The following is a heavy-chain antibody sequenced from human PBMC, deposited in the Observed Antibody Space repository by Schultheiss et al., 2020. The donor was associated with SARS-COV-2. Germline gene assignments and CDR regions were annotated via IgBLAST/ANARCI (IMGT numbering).Heavy chain of an antibody. CDR1: GGSISSYY. CDR3: ARVLAVAGFY. CDR2: IYHSGST. Sequence: SETLSLTCTVSGGSISSYYWSWIRQPPGKGLEWIGEIYHSGSTNYNPSLKSRVTISVDKSKNQFSLKLSSVTAADTAVYYCARVLAVAGFYWGQGTLVTVSS. J-gene: IGHJ4*02. V-gene: IGHV4-59*12. D-gene: IGHD6-19*01.